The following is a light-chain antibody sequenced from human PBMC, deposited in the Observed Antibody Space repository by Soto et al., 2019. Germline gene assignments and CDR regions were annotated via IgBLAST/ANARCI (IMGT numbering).Light chain of an antibody. CDR1: RSLLYISNNKNY. CDR3: KQYYSNTF. Sequence: DIGMTQSPDSLPVSLGDRATIHCESSRSLLYISNNKNYLAWYQQKPGQPPKLLIHWASTRESGVHDRFTGSGSGTDFTLTISSLKAEDVEVYYCKQYYSNTFFGGGHKV. CDR2: WAS. V-gene: IGKV4-1*01. J-gene: IGKJ4*01.